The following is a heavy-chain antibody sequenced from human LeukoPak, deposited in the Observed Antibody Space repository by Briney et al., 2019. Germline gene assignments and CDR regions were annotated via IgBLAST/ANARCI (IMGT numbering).Heavy chain of an antibody. V-gene: IGHV4-59*01. D-gene: IGHD2-15*01. CDR1: GGSISSYY. J-gene: IGHJ5*02. CDR3: ARAHDCSGGSCYSAWFDP. CDR2: IYYSGST. Sequence: PSETLSLTCTVSGGSISSYYWSWIRQPPGKGLEWIGYIYYSGSTNYNPSLKSRVTISVDTSKNQFSLKLSSVTAADTAVYYCARAHDCSGGSCYSAWFDPWGQGTPVTVSS.